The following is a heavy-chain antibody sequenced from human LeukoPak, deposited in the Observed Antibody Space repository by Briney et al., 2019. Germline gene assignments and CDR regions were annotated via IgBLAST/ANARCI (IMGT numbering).Heavy chain of an antibody. D-gene: IGHD4-17*01. CDR1: GGSISSYY. V-gene: IGHV4-4*07. CDR2: IYTSGST. CDR3: ARDPDYGDYGGAYFDY. J-gene: IGHJ4*02. Sequence: SETLSLTCTVSGGSISSYYWSWIRQPAGKGLEWIGRIYTSGSTNYNPSLKSRVTMSVDTSKNQFSLKLSSVTAADTAVYYCARDPDYGDYGGAYFDYWGQGTLVTVSS.